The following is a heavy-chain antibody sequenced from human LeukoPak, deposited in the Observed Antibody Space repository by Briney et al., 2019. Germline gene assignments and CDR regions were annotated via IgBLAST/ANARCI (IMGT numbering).Heavy chain of an antibody. J-gene: IGHJ5*02. CDR3: ARGPDIVVVVAAAPGWFAP. CDR2: ISSSGSTI. Sequence: GGSLRLSCAASGFTFSSYEMNWVRQAPGKGLEWVSYISSSGSTIYHADSVKGRFTISRDNAKNSLYLQMNSLRAEDTAVYYCARGPDIVVVVAAAPGWFAPWGQGTLVTVSS. V-gene: IGHV3-48*03. D-gene: IGHD2-15*01. CDR1: GFTFSSYE.